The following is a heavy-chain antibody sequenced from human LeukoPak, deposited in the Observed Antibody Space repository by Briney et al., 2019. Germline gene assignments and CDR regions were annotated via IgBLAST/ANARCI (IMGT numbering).Heavy chain of an antibody. J-gene: IGHJ4*02. CDR1: GDSVVSYY. Sequence: PSETLSLTCTVSGDSVVSYYWSWIRQPPGKSLEWIGYIFYGGDINYNPSLKSRVTMSVDTSKNQFSLKLSSVTAADTAVYYCARDPDASGAGYWGQGTLVTVSS. D-gene: IGHD3-10*01. CDR2: IFYGGDI. CDR3: ARDPDASGAGY. V-gene: IGHV4-59*02.